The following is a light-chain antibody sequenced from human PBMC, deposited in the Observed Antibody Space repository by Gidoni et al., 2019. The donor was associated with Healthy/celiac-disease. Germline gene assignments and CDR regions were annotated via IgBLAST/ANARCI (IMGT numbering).Light chain of an antibody. CDR1: QSVTSN. Sequence: EIVMTQPPATLSASPRERATLSCSASQSVTSNLAWYQQRPGQAPRLLIYGASTRATGIPARFSGSGSGTEFTLTISSLQSEDFAVYYCQQYNNWPLTFGGGTKVEIK. V-gene: IGKV3-15*01. J-gene: IGKJ4*01. CDR3: QQYNNWPLT. CDR2: GAS.